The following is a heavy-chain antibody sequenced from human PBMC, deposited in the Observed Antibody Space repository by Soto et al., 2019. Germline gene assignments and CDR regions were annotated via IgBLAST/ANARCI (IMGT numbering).Heavy chain of an antibody. CDR2: ITPIYPTT. CDR1: GGTFYTYT. V-gene: IGHV1-69*15. J-gene: IGHJ4*02. CDR3: ARIPRYSFPTSDDLDS. D-gene: IGHD5-18*01. Sequence: QVQLVQSGAEVRKPGPSVQVSCKASGGTFYTYTFSWVRQAPGQGLEWMGSITPIYPTTNYAEKFQGRLTVTADGSTSTAYMELSSLTSDDTAVYYCARIPRYSFPTSDDLDSWGQGTLVTVSS.